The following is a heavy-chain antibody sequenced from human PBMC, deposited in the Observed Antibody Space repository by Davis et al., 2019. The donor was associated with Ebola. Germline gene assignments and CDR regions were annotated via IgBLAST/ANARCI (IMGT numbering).Heavy chain of an antibody. CDR1: GGSISSGGYY. V-gene: IGHV4-31*03. CDR2: IYYSGST. Sequence: LRLSCTVSGGSISSGGYYWSWIRQHPGKGLEWIGYIYYSGSTYYNPSLKSRVTISVDTSKNQFSLKLSSVTAADTAVYYCARLSSIAARPRWFDPWGQGTLVTVSS. J-gene: IGHJ5*02. CDR3: ARLSSIAARPRWFDP. D-gene: IGHD6-6*01.